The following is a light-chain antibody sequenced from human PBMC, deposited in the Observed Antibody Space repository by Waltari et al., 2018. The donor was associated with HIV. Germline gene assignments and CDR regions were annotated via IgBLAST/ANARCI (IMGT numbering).Light chain of an antibody. V-gene: IGLV8-61*01. CDR2: STN. CDR1: PCSVSARNY. Sequence: QTVVTQEPSFSVSPGGTVTLPCGLSPCSVSARNYARWYQTIPGQAPLTLIHSTNTRSSGVPDRFSGSILGNKAALTITGAQADDESDYFCVLNLGRGIVVFGGGTKLTAL. J-gene: IGLJ2*01. CDR3: VLNLGRGIVV.